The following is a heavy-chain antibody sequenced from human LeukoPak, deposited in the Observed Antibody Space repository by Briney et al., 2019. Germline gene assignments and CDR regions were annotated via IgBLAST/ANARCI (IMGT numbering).Heavy chain of an antibody. CDR2: ISSSSSYI. Sequence: GGSLRLSCAVSGFTFSSYSMNWVRQAPGKGLEWVSSISSSSSYIYYADSVKGRFTISRDNAKNSLYLQMNSLRAEDTAVYYCARDTTYYYDSSGYYEYWGQGTLVTVSS. D-gene: IGHD3-22*01. J-gene: IGHJ4*02. CDR1: GFTFSSYS. CDR3: ARDTTYYYDSSGYYEY. V-gene: IGHV3-21*01.